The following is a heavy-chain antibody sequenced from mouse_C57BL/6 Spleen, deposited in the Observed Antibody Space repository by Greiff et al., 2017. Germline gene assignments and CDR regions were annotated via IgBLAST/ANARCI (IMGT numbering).Heavy chain of an antibody. CDR2: IDPSDSYT. D-gene: IGHD1-1*01. V-gene: IGHV1-69*01. Sequence: QVQLQQPGAELVMPGASVKLSCKASGYTFTSYWMHWVKQRPGLGLEWIGVIDPSDSYTNYNQKFKGKSPLAVDKSSSTAYMQLSSLPSADSAVYCGARGGLLRNAMDYWGQGTSVTVSS. CDR3: ARGGLLRNAMDY. J-gene: IGHJ4*01. CDR1: GYTFTSYW.